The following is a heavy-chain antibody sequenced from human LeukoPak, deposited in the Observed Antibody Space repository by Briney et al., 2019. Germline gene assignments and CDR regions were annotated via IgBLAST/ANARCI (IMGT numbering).Heavy chain of an antibody. J-gene: IGHJ4*02. CDR3: ARAVASIFDY. D-gene: IGHD6-19*01. CDR2: TYYRSKWYN. CDR1: GDSVSSNSAA. V-gene: IGHV6-1*01. Sequence: SQTLSLTCALSGDSVSSNSAAWNWLRQSPSRGLEWLGRTYYRSKWYNDYAVSVKSRITINPDTSKNQFSLQLNSVAPEDTAVYYCARAVASIFDYWGQGTLVTVSS.